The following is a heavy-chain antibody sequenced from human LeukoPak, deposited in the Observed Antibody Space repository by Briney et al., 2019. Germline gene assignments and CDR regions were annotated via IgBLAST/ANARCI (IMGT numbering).Heavy chain of an antibody. CDR3: ATLLEYNWFDS. D-gene: IGHD3-10*01. CDR2: IIPILGIA. CDR1: GGTFSSYA. J-gene: IGHJ5*01. Sequence: ASVKVSCKASGGTFSSYAISWVRQAPGQGLERMGRIIPILGIANYAQKFQGRVTITADKSTSTAYMELSSLRSEDAAVYYCATLLEYNWFDSWGQGTLVTVSS. V-gene: IGHV1-69*04.